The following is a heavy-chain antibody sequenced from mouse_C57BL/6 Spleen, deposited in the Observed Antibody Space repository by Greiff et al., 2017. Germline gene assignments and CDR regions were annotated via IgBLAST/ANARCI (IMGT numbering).Heavy chain of an antibody. CDR2: IHPNSGST. Sequence: QVQLQQPGAELVKPGASVKLSCKASGYTFTSYWMHWVKQRPGQGLEWIGMIHPNSGSTNYNEKFKSKATLTVDKSSSTAYMQLSSLSSDDSAVYYCARGDVSYYYGSSYDYFDYWGQGTTLTVSS. J-gene: IGHJ2*01. CDR3: ARGDVSYYYGSSYDYFDY. V-gene: IGHV1-64*01. CDR1: GYTFTSYW. D-gene: IGHD1-1*01.